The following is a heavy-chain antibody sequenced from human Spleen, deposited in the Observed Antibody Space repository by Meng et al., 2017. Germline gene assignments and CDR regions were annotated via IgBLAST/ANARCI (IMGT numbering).Heavy chain of an antibody. D-gene: IGHD3-16*02. CDR2: IYPGDSDT. Sequence: GGSLRLSCKGSGYRFTSYWIGWVRQMPGKGLEWMGIIYPGDSDTRYSPSFQGQVTISADKSISTAYLQWSSLKASDTAMYYCASGMITFGGVIVFDYWGQGTLVTVSS. V-gene: IGHV5-51*01. CDR3: ASGMITFGGVIVFDY. CDR1: GYRFTSYW. J-gene: IGHJ4*02.